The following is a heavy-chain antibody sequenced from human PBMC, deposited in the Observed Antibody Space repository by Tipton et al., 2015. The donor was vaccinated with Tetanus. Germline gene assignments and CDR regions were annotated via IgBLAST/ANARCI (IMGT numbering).Heavy chain of an antibody. J-gene: IGHJ6*04. D-gene: IGHD1-14*01. CDR2: ISGSRLTP. V-gene: IGHV3-23*01. CDR1: GFTFKSYT. CDR3: AKEALGVLNL. Sequence: SLRLSCAASGFTFKSYTMNWLRQAPGNGLEWVAAISGSRLTPYYADSLKGRFTISRDNSKNTLSRQLNSLRADDTAIYYCAKEALGVLNLWGKGTTVIVSS.